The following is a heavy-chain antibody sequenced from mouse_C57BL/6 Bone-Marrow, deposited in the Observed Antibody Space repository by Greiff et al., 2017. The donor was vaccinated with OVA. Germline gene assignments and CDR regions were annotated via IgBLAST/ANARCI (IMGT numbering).Heavy chain of an antibody. V-gene: IGHV3-1*01. J-gene: IGHJ1*03. D-gene: IGHD2-5*01. CDR1: GYSITSGYD. CDR2: ISYSGST. CDR3: ARDQYSNYDYWYFDV. Sequence: VQLKESGPGMVKPSQSLSLTCTVTGYSITSGYDWHWIRHFPGNKLEWMGYISYSGSTNYNPSLKSRISITHDTSKNHFFLKLNSVTTEDTATYYCARDQYSNYDYWYFDVWGTGTTVTVSS.